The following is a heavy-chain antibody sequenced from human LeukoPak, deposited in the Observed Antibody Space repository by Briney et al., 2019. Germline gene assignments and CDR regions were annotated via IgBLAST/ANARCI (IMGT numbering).Heavy chain of an antibody. J-gene: IGHJ4*02. D-gene: IGHD3-22*01. CDR1: GGSISSYY. CDR2: IYYSGST. V-gene: IGHV4-59*08. Sequence: SETLSLTCTVSGGSISSYYWSWIRQPPGKGLEWIGYIYYSGSTNYNPSLKSRVTISVDTSKNQFSLKLSSVTAADTAVYYCATYRYYDSSGYPSSPLYWGQGTLVTVSS. CDR3: ATYRYYDSSGYPSSPLY.